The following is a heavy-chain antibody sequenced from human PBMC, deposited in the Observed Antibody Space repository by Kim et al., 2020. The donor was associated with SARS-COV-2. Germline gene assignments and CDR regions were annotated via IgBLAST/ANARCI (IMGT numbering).Heavy chain of an antibody. V-gene: IGHV4-39*01. D-gene: IGHD3-10*01. J-gene: IGHJ4*02. CDR3: ARGLYYYGSGSYSILPFDY. Sequence: SRVTISVDTSKNQFSLKLSSVTAADTAVYYCARGLYYYGSGSYSILPFDYWGQGTLVTVSS.